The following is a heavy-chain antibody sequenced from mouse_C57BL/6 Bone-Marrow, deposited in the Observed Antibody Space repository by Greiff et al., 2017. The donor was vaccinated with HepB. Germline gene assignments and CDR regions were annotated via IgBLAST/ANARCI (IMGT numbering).Heavy chain of an antibody. Sequence: QVHVKQPGAELVKPGASVKMSCKASGYTFTSYWITWVKQRPGQGLEWIGDIYPGSGSTNYNEKFKSKATLTVDTSSSTAYMQLSSLTSEDSAVYYCARDPLYYYGSSVDYWGQGTTLTVSS. D-gene: IGHD1-1*01. CDR2: IYPGSGST. CDR3: ARDPLYYYGSSVDY. CDR1: GYTFTSYW. V-gene: IGHV1-55*01. J-gene: IGHJ2*01.